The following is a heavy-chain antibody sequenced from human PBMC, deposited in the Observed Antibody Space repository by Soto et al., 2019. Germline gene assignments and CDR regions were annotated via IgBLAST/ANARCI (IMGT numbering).Heavy chain of an antibody. Sequence: QVHLQESGPGLVKPSETLSLTCTVSGVSVNNFRHFWSWIRQPPGKGLEWIGYILYSGSTTYNPSLKSRVIMSIETSTNQFPLRLSSVTSADTAVSYCARDVGTRDGDYENWLDPWGQGTLVTVSS. D-gene: IGHD4-17*01. CDR3: ARDVGTRDGDYENWLDP. J-gene: IGHJ5*02. V-gene: IGHV4-61*01. CDR2: ILYSGST. CDR1: GVSVNNFRHF.